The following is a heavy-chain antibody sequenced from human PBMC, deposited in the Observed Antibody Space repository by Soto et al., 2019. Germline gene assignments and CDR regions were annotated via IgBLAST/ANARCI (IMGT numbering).Heavy chain of an antibody. CDR3: ARGLTTVATVRYFDH. CDR2: INHRGET. CDR1: GGSFSGYY. D-gene: IGHD4-17*01. J-gene: IGHJ4*02. Sequence: TLSLTCAVYGGSFSGYYWSWIRQPPGKGLEWLGEINHRGETNYNPSLKSRVTISVDTSKNQFSLKLSSVTAADTAVYYCARGLTTVATVRYFDHWGQGTLVTVSS. V-gene: IGHV4-34*01.